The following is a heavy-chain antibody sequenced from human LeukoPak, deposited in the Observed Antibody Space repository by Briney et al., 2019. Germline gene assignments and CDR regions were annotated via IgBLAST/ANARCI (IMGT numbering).Heavy chain of an antibody. CDR1: GLTFSSYS. CDR3: AKHEGAMPFDF. CDR2: ISARGGVT. Sequence: PGGSLRLSCAASGLTFSSYSMSWIRQAPGEGLEWVSAISARGGVTYYADSVKGRFTLSRDNSKNTLYLQMNSLRAEDTAVYYCAKHEGAMPFDFWGRGTLVTVSS. D-gene: IGHD3-16*01. V-gene: IGHV3-23*01. J-gene: IGHJ4*02.